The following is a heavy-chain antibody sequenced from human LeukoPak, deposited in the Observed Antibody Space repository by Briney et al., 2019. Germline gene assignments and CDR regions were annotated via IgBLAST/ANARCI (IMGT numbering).Heavy chain of an antibody. V-gene: IGHV3-11*06. J-gene: IGHJ5*02. CDR3: ARGTEMATMGSWFDP. CDR1: GFTFSDYY. D-gene: IGHD5-24*01. Sequence: GGSLRLSCAASGFTFSDYYMSWIRQAPGKGLEWVSSISSSSDYIYYADSVKGRFTISRDNAKNSLYLQMNSLRTEDTAVYYCARGTEMATMGSWFDPWGQGTLVTVSS. CDR2: ISSSSDYI.